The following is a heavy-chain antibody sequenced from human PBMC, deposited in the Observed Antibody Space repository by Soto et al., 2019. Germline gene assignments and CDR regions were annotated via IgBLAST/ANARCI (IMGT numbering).Heavy chain of an antibody. D-gene: IGHD3-10*01. Sequence: QVQLVQSGAEVKKPGSSVKVSCKASGGTFSSYAISWVRQAPGQGLEWMGGIIPIFGTANYAQKFQGRVTITADESTSTAYMLLSSLTSEDPAVYYCAREGGNRAGRYGMDVWGQGTTVTVSS. CDR1: GGTFSSYA. V-gene: IGHV1-69*01. CDR2: IIPIFGTA. CDR3: AREGGNRAGRYGMDV. J-gene: IGHJ6*02.